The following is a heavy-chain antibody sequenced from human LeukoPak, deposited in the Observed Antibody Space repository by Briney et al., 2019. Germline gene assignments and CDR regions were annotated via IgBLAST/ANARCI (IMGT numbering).Heavy chain of an antibody. Sequence: QTGGSLRLSCAASGFNFSTYGMHWVRQAPGKGLEWVANIKQDGSEKYYVDSVKGRFTISRDNAKNSLYLQMNSLRAEDTAVYYCARADIVVVVAATNFDYWGQGTLVTVSS. CDR1: GFNFSTYG. CDR2: IKQDGSEK. J-gene: IGHJ4*02. D-gene: IGHD2-15*01. CDR3: ARADIVVVVAATNFDY. V-gene: IGHV3-7*01.